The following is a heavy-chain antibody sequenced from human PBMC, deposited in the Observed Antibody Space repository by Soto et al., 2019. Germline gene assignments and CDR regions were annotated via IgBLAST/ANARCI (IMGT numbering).Heavy chain of an antibody. CDR2: IIPIFGTA. J-gene: IGHJ6*02. CDR1: GGTFSSYA. V-gene: IGHV1-69*06. Sequence: SVKVSCKASGGTFSSYAISWVRQAPGQGLEWMGGIIPIFGTANYAQKFQGRVTITADKSTSTAYMELSSLRSEDTTVYYCARDKAAAVRYYYYGMDVWGQGTTVTVSS. D-gene: IGHD6-13*01. CDR3: ARDKAAAVRYYYYGMDV.